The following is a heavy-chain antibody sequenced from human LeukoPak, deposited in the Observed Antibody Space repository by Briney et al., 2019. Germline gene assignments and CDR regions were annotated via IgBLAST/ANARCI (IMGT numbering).Heavy chain of an antibody. Sequence: GRSLRLSCAASGFTFSSYGMHWVRQAPGKGLEWAAVIWYDGSNKYYADSVKGRFTISRDNSKNTLYLQMNSLRAEDTAVYYCAKAGGDSSGYYYGDYWGQGTLVTVSS. V-gene: IGHV3-33*06. D-gene: IGHD3-22*01. CDR1: GFTFSSYG. CDR2: IWYDGSNK. CDR3: AKAGGDSSGYYYGDY. J-gene: IGHJ4*02.